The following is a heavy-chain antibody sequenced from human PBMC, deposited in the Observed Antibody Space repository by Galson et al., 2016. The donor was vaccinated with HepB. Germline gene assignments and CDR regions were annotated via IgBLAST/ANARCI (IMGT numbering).Heavy chain of an antibody. D-gene: IGHD3-9*01. J-gene: IGHJ5*02. CDR2: IYYSGST. V-gene: IGHV4-39*01. CDR1: GASISGYY. Sequence: SETLSLTCGVYGASISGYYWSWIRQPPGKGLEWIGSIYYSGSTYYNPSLKSRVTISVDTSKNQFSLKLSSVTAADTAVYYCARARPVYDILTGYYPNWFDPWGQGTLVTVSS. CDR3: ARARPVYDILTGYYPNWFDP.